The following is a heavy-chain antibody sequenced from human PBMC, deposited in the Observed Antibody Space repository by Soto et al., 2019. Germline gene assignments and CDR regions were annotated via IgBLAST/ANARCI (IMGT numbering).Heavy chain of an antibody. J-gene: IGHJ4*02. CDR3: AKDFWFGSYYDSSGYDY. CDR1: GFKFDDYA. V-gene: IGHV3-9*01. CDR2: ITWNSNNL. D-gene: IGHD3-22*01. Sequence: PGGSLRLSCTASGFKFDDYAMHWVRQAPGKGLEWVSGITWNSNNLDYADSVKGRFTISRDNAKNSLYLQMNSLRAEDTALYYCAKDFWFGSYYDSSGYDYWGQGTLVTVSS.